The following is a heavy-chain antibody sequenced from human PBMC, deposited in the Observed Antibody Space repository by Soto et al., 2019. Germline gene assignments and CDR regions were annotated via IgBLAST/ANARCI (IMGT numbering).Heavy chain of an antibody. CDR1: GFNFSSYA. D-gene: IGHD1-26*01. CDR2: LSYDGSIK. CDR3: ARNRGSYYPSDAFDI. Sequence: QVQLVESGGGVVQPGRSLRLSCAASGFNFSSYAMHWVRQAPGKGLEWVAVLSYDGSIKYYAHSVKGRFTISRDNSKSTLYLEMNSLRAEDTAVYYCARNRGSYYPSDAFDIWGQGTMVTVSS. V-gene: IGHV3-30-3*01. J-gene: IGHJ3*02.